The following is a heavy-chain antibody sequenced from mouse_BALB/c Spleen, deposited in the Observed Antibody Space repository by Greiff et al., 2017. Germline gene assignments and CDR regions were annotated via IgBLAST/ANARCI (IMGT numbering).Heavy chain of an antibody. CDR2: INPYNDGT. Sequence: EVQLQQSGPELVKPGASVKMSCKASGYTFTSYVMHWVKQKPGQGLEWIGYINPYNDGTKYNEKFKGKATLTSDTSSSTAYMELSSLTSEDSAVYYCSRSEGNYVRYFAYWGQGTLVTVSA. CDR3: SRSEGNYVRYFAY. J-gene: IGHJ3*01. D-gene: IGHD1-1*01. V-gene: IGHV1-14*01. CDR1: GYTFTSYV.